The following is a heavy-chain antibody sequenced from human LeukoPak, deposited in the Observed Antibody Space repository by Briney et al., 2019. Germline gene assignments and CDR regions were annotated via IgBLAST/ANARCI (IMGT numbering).Heavy chain of an antibody. V-gene: IGHV3-48*02. D-gene: IGHD3-10*01. CDR1: GFTFNSYS. Sequence: GGSLRLSCVGSGFTFNSYSMNWVRQAPGKGLEWLSYISSSSSTIYYADPVKGRFTISRDYAKNSLYLQMNSLRDEDTAVYYCARTDLWFGESDKGSFDYWGQGTLVTVSS. CDR2: ISSSSSTI. CDR3: ARTDLWFGESDKGSFDY. J-gene: IGHJ4*02.